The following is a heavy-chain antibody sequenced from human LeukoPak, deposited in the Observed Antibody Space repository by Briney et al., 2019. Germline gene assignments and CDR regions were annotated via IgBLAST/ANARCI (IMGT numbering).Heavy chain of an antibody. Sequence: GGSLRLSCAGSGFIFSDYYMSWIRQAPGKGLEWLSYIISSGGTMFYADSVKGRFTISRDNAKNSLYLQMNSLRAEDTAVYYCARDLGEYCSGGSCYYYYYYMDVWGKGTTVTISS. CDR2: IISSGGTM. V-gene: IGHV3-11*04. D-gene: IGHD2-15*01. CDR1: GFIFSDYY. CDR3: ARDLGEYCSGGSCYYYYYYMDV. J-gene: IGHJ6*03.